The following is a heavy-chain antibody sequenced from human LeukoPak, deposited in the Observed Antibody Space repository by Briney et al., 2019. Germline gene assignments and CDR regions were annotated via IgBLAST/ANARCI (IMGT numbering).Heavy chain of an antibody. Sequence: PGGSLRLSCAASEFNFSATYMAWIRQAPGKGLEWISYISNRGITINYADSVRGRFTISRDDVKSSLYLHMNNLRTDDTALYYCASGGDYVGIAATFRYWGQGSLVTVSS. J-gene: IGHJ4*02. D-gene: IGHD4-23*01. V-gene: IGHV3-11*01. CDR3: ASGGDYVGIAATFRY. CDR1: EFNFSATY. CDR2: ISNRGITI.